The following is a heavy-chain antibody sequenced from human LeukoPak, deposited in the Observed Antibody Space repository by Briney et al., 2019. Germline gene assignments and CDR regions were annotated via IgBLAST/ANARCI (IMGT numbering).Heavy chain of an antibody. CDR1: GGSFSGYH. CDR3: ARGRGAARFVTIEFDY. J-gene: IGHJ4*02. D-gene: IGHD6-6*01. V-gene: IGHV4-34*01. Sequence: TASETLSLTCAVYGGSFSGYHWSWIRQPPGKGLEWIGEINHRGSTNYNPSLKSRVTMSADTSKNQFSLKLSSVTAADTAVYYCARGRGAARFVTIEFDYWGQGALVTVSS. CDR2: INHRGST.